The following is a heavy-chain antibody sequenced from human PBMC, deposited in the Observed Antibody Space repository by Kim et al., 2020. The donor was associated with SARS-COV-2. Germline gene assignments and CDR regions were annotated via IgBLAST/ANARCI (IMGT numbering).Heavy chain of an antibody. V-gene: IGHV5-51*01. D-gene: IGHD6-13*01. Sequence: GESLKISCKGSGYSFTSYWIGWVRQMPGKGLEWMGIIYPGDSDTRYSPSFQGQVTISADKSISTAYLQWSSLKAADTAVYYCARLLAAADLTNWFDPWGQGRLVAVSS. CDR2: IYPGDSDT. J-gene: IGHJ5*02. CDR1: GYSFTSYW. CDR3: ARLLAAADLTNWFDP.